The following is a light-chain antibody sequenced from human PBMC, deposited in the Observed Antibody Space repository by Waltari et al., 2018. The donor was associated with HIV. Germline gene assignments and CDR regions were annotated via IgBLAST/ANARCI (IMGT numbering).Light chain of an antibody. J-gene: IGKJ4*01. CDR1: QSLLHSNGYNY. CDR2: LGS. CDR3: MQALQTPPT. V-gene: IGKV2-28*01. Sequence: DIVMTQSPLSLPVTPGEPASISCRPSQSLLHSNGYNYLDWYVQKPGQSPQLLIYLGSTRASGVPDRFSGSGSGTDFTLKISRVESEDVGVYYCMQALQTPPTFGGGSMVEIK.